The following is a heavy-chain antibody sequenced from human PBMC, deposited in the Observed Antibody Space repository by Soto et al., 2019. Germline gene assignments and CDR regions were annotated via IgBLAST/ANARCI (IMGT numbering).Heavy chain of an antibody. V-gene: IGHV3-13*01. Sequence: EVQLVESGGGLVQPGGSLTLSCAASGFTFSNYDMHWVRQVTGKGLEWVSGITTTGDTYYAGSVKGRFTISREKAKNSLYLQSNSLSAGDTAVYYCARELHGGSYGMDVWGQGTTVTVSS. CDR2: ITTTGDT. CDR1: GFTFSNYD. CDR3: ARELHGGSYGMDV. J-gene: IGHJ6*02.